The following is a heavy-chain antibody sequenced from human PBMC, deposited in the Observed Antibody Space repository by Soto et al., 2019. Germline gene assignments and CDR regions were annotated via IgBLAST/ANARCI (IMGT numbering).Heavy chain of an antibody. CDR1: GFTFSSYG. CDR3: ARDLGSSSNTLDY. J-gene: IGHJ4*02. Sequence: GGSLRLSCAASGFTFSSYGMHWVRQAPGKGLEWVAVIWYDGSNKYYADSVKGRFTISRDNSKNTLYLQMNSLRAEDTAVYYCARDLGSSSNTLDYWGQGTLVTVSS. D-gene: IGHD6-6*01. V-gene: IGHV3-33*01. CDR2: IWYDGSNK.